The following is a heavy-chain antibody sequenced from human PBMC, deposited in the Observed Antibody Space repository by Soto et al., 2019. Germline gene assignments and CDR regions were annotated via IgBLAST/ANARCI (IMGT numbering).Heavy chain of an antibody. CDR1: GYTFTSYD. V-gene: IGHV1-18*01. CDR3: ARDLFNVYSGSWHVSACDY. CDR2: ISAYNANT. D-gene: IGHD1-26*01. J-gene: IGHJ4*02. Sequence: ASVKVSCKASGYTFTSYDISWVRQAPGQGLEWMGWISAYNANTNYAQKLQGRVTMTTDTSTSTAYMELRSLRSDDTAVYYCARDLFNVYSGSWHVSACDYWGQGTLVTVSS.